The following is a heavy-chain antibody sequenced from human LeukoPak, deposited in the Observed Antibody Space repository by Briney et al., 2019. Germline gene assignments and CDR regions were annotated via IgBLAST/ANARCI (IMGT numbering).Heavy chain of an antibody. Sequence: SGGSLRLSRAASGFTFSSYEMNWVRQAPGKGLEWVAVISYDGSNKYYADFVKGRFTISRDNSKNTLYLQMNSLRAEDTAVYYCAKGGQLPGVYYMDVWGKGTTVTISS. CDR2: ISYDGSNK. D-gene: IGHD3-16*01. V-gene: IGHV3-30*18. J-gene: IGHJ6*03. CDR3: AKGGQLPGVYYMDV. CDR1: GFTFSSYE.